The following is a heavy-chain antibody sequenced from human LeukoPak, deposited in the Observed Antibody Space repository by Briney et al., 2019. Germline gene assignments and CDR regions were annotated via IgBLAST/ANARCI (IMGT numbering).Heavy chain of an antibody. Sequence: PGGSLRLSCAASGFTFSSYGMHWVRQAPGKGLEWVAAISYDGSNKYYADSVKGRFTISRDNSKNTLYLQMNSLRAEDTAVYYCAKAAYSSSWYFDYWGQGTLVTVSS. V-gene: IGHV3-30*18. D-gene: IGHD6-13*01. CDR1: GFTFSSYG. CDR2: ISYDGSNK. CDR3: AKAAYSSSWYFDY. J-gene: IGHJ4*02.